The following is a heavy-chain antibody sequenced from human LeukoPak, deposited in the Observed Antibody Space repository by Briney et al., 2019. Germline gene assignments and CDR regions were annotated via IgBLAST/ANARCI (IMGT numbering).Heavy chain of an antibody. CDR1: GFTFSSYW. Sequence: GGSLRLSCAASGFTFSSYWMHWVRQAPGKGLVWVSRIDRDGSRINYADSVKGRFTISRDNGKNTLFLQMNSLRAEDAAVYYCVRGNDYGGPHYWGQGTLVTVSS. CDR3: VRGNDYGGPHY. D-gene: IGHD4-23*01. J-gene: IGHJ4*02. CDR2: IDRDGSRI. V-gene: IGHV3-74*01.